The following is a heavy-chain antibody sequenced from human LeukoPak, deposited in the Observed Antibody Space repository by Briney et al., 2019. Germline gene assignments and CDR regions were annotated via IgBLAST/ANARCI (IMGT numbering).Heavy chain of an antibody. CDR1: GYTFTSYD. CDR2: MNPTSGNT. D-gene: IGHD1-14*01. Sequence: ASVNVSCKASGYTFTSYDINWVRQATGQGLAWMGWMNPTSGNTGYAQKFQGRVTMTRNTSISTAYMELSSLRSEDTAVYYCATRRVTLYPGGMDVWGQGTTVTVSS. V-gene: IGHV1-8*01. CDR3: ATRRVTLYPGGMDV. J-gene: IGHJ6*02.